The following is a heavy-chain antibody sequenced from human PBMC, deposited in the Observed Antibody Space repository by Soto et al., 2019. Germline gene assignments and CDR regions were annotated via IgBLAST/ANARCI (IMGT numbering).Heavy chain of an antibody. CDR2: INHSGST. CDR1: GGSFSGYY. CDR3: ARTAYCGGDCYPGAEYFQH. V-gene: IGHV4-34*01. J-gene: IGHJ1*01. D-gene: IGHD2-21*02. Sequence: SETLSLTCAVYGGSFSGYYWSWIRQPPGKGLEWIGDINHSGSTNYNPSLKSRVTISVDTSKNQFSLKLSSVTAADTAVYYCARTAYCGGDCYPGAEYFQHWGQGTLVTVSS.